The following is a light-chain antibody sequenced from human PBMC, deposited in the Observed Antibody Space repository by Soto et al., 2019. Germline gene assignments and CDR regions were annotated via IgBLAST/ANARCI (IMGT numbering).Light chain of an antibody. V-gene: IGKV3-20*01. CDR3: QQYGSSPPLT. CDR1: QSVSSSY. Sequence: EIVLTQSPGTLSLSPGERATLSCRASQSVSSSYLAWYQQKPGQAPRLLIYGASSRATGIPDRFSGSGSGTDFTLTISRLEPEDFAVYYCQQYGSSPPLTFGQGTRLVIK. CDR2: GAS. J-gene: IGKJ5*01.